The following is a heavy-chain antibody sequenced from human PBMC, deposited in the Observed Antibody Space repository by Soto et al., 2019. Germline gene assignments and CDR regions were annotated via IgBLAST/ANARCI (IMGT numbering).Heavy chain of an antibody. D-gene: IGHD3-22*01. Sequence: GGALRLSSAASGFPFSIYWMHLVRQSPGKGLVWVSRINIDGSSTSYADSVKGRFTISRDNAKNTLYLQMNSLRAEDTAVYYCARVLKTATYYDSSINYRAQGTLGTVAS. CDR2: INIDGSST. J-gene: IGHJ4*02. CDR1: GFPFSIYW. CDR3: ARVLKTATYYDSSINY. V-gene: IGHV3-74*01.